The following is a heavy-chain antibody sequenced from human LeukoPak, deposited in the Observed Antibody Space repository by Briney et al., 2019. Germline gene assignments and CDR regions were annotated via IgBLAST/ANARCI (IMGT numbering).Heavy chain of an antibody. CDR3: ARDSATNPYYFDY. Sequence: PGRSLRLSCAASGFTFSSYAMHWVRQAPGKGLEWVAVISYDGSNKYHADSVKGRFTISRDNSKNTLYLQMNSLRAEDTAVYYCARDSATNPYYFDYWGQGTLVTVSS. CDR2: ISYDGSNK. D-gene: IGHD1-14*01. CDR1: GFTFSSYA. J-gene: IGHJ4*02. V-gene: IGHV3-30-3*01.